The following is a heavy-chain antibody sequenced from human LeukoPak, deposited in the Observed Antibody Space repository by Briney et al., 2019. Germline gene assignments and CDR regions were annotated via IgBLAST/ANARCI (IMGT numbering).Heavy chain of an antibody. CDR3: ATSDGSGVFDY. Sequence: PSETLSLTCTVSGGSISSGGYYWSWIRQHPGKGLEWIGYIYYSGSTYYNPSLKSRVTISVDTSKYQFSLKLSSVTAADTAVYYCATSDGSGVFDYWGQGTLVTVFS. CDR1: GGSISSGGYY. D-gene: IGHD3-10*01. J-gene: IGHJ4*02. CDR2: IYYSGST. V-gene: IGHV4-31*03.